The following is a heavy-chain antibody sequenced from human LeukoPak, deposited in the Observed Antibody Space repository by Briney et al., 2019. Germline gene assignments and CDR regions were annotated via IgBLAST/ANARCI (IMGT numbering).Heavy chain of an antibody. CDR2: INHSGST. J-gene: IGHJ4*02. D-gene: IGHD3-22*01. CDR3: ARDSSGYYAIDY. CDR1: GGSFGGYY. V-gene: IGHV4-34*01. Sequence: SETLSLTCAVYGGSFGGYYWSWIRQPPGKGLEWIGEINHSGSTNYNPSLKSRVTISVDTSKNQFSLKLSSVTAADTAVYYCARDSSGYYAIDYWGQGTLVTVSS.